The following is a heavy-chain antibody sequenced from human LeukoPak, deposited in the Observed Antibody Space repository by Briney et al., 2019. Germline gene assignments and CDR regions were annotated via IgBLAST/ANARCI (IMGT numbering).Heavy chain of an antibody. CDR1: GFTFSSYT. J-gene: IGHJ4*02. CDR2: ISSSSSYI. V-gene: IGHV3-21*04. CDR3: AKDMDGSSSWVDY. Sequence: GGSLRLSCAASGFTFSSYTMKWVRQAPGKGLEWVSSISSSSSYIYYADSVKGRFTISRDNAKNSLFLQMNSLRAEDTALYYCAKDMDGSSSWVDYWGQGTLVTVSS. D-gene: IGHD6-13*01.